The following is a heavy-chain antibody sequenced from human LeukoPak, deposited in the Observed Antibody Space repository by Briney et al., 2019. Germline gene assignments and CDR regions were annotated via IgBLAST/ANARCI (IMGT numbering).Heavy chain of an antibody. J-gene: IGHJ3*02. CDR1: GGTFSSYA. CDR3: ARDRGVISAFDI. V-gene: IGHV1-69*04. Sequence: GASVKVSCKASGGTFSSYAISWVRQAPGQGLEWMGRIIPILGIANYAQKFQGRVTITADKSTSTAYMELSSLRSEDTAVYYCARDRGVISAFDIWGQGTMVTVSS. CDR2: IIPILGIA. D-gene: IGHD3-10*01.